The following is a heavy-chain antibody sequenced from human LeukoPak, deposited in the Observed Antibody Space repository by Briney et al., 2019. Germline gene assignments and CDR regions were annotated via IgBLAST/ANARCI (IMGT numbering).Heavy chain of an antibody. CDR1: GGSFSGYY. CDR2: INHSGST. D-gene: IGHD2-15*01. J-gene: IGHJ4*02. V-gene: IGHV4-34*01. CDR3: ARFGVVAARARDY. Sequence: SETLSLTCAVYGGSFSGYYWSWIRQPPGEGLEWIGEINHSGSTNYNPSLKSRVAISVDTSKNQFSLKLSSVTAADTAVYYCARFGVVAARARDYWGQGTLVTVSS.